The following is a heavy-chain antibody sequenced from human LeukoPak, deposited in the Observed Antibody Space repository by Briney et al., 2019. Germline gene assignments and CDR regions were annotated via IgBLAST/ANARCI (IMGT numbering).Heavy chain of an antibody. J-gene: IGHJ4*02. CDR3: TKNTHDY. CDR1: GFTFSGSW. V-gene: IGHV3-7*01. Sequence: GGSLRLSCAASGFTFSGSWMSWVRQAPGKGLEWVATIKGDGSGKFYVDSVTGRFAISRDDAKSSLFLQMDSLTSEDTAVYYCTKNTHDYWGQGTLVTVSS. D-gene: IGHD1/OR15-1a*01. CDR2: IKGDGSGK.